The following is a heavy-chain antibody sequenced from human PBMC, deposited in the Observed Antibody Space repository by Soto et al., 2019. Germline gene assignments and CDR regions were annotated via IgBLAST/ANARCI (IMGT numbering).Heavy chain of an antibody. CDR2: SIPIFGTA. V-gene: IGHV1-69*12. CDR1: GGTFSSYA. CDR3: AGHHPTHNYYGMDG. Sequence: QVQLVQSGAEVKKPGSSVKLSCKASGGTFSSYAISWVRQAPGQGLEWMGGSIPIFGTANYAQKFQGRVTITADASTSTADMELSSLRSEDTAVYYCAGHHPTHNYYGMDGWGQGTTGTVSS. J-gene: IGHJ6*02.